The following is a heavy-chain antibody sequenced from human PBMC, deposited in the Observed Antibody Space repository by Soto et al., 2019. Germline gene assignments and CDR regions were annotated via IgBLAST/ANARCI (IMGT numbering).Heavy chain of an antibody. D-gene: IGHD3-22*01. Sequence: QVQLVQSGAEVKKPGASVKVSCKASGYTFTSYYMHWMRQAPGQGLEWMGIINPSGGSTSYAQKFQGRGTMTRDTSTSTVDMELSSLRSEDTAVYYCAREQRRYYYDSSGKYADYWGQGTLVTVAS. V-gene: IGHV1-46*01. CDR2: INPSGGST. J-gene: IGHJ4*02. CDR1: GYTFTSYY. CDR3: AREQRRYYYDSSGKYADY.